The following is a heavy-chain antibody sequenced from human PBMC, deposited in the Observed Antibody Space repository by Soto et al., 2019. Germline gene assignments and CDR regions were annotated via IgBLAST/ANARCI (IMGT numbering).Heavy chain of an antibody. V-gene: IGHV3-21*01. CDR1: GFTLSSYS. J-gene: IGHJ4*02. CDR2: ISSSSSYI. D-gene: IGHD2-21*01. Sequence: GGSLRLSCAASGFTLSSYSMNWVRQAPGKGLEWVSSISSSSSYIYYADSVKGRFTISRDNARNSLYLQMNSLRAEDTAVYYCARDRFGGEYRTSCDYWGQGTLVTVSS. CDR3: ARDRFGGEYRTSCDY.